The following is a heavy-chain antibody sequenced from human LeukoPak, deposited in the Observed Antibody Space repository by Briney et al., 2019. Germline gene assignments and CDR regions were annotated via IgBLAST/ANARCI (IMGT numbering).Heavy chain of an antibody. V-gene: IGHV1-2*02. CDR3: ARFLIGTKYYFEY. CDR1: GYTFTDYY. J-gene: IGHJ4*02. CDR2: LNPNNGGP. D-gene: IGHD2/OR15-2a*01. Sequence: ASVKVSCKASGYTFTDYYIHWVRQAPGRGLEWMGWLNPNNGGPIYAQKFQDRVTMTRDTSINTAYMEVSRLTFDDTAVYYCARFLIGTKYYFEYCGQGTLVTVSS.